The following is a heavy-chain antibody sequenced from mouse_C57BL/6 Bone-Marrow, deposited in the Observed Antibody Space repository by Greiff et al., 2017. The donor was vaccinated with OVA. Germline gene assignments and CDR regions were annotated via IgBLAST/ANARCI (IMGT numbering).Heavy chain of an antibody. Sequence: QVQLQQSGAELVKPGASVKLSCKASGYTFTSYWMHWVKQRPGQGLEWIGMIHPNSGSTNYNEKFKSKATLTVDKSSSTAYMQLSSLTSEDSAVYYCARYYGNYVGAYWGQGTLVTVSA. CDR2: IHPNSGST. CDR3: ARYYGNYVGAY. J-gene: IGHJ3*01. CDR1: GYTFTSYW. V-gene: IGHV1-64*01. D-gene: IGHD2-1*01.